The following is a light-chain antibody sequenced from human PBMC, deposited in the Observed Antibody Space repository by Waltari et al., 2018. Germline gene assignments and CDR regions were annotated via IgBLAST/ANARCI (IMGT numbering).Light chain of an antibody. CDR3: QSFDSSLGGVL. V-gene: IGLV1-40*01. CDR1: SSNIGTDHD. Sequence: QSVLTQPPSVSGAPGQSVTISCTGTSSNIGTDHDFHWYQQFPGTAPKFLIYSTANRPSGVPARFSGSKSGTSASLAVTGLQTEDEADYYCQSFDSSLGGVLFGGGTHLTVL. CDR2: STA. J-gene: IGLJ2*01.